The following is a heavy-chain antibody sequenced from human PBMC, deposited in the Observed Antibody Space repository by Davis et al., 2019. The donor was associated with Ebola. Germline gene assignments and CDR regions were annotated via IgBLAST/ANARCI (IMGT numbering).Heavy chain of an antibody. CDR3: AKVGEYYDFWSGYSPSDY. V-gene: IGHV3-23*01. Sequence: GESLKISCAASGFTFSTYAMSWVRQAPGKGLVWVSVISGSGGITSYADSVKGRFTISRDNSKNTLYLQMNRLRAEDAAVYYCAKVGEYYDFWSGYSPSDYWGQGTLVTVSS. J-gene: IGHJ4*02. CDR2: ISGSGGIT. CDR1: GFTFSTYA. D-gene: IGHD3-3*01.